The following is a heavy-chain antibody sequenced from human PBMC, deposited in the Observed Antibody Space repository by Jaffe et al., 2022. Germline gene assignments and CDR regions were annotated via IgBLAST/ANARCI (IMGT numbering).Heavy chain of an antibody. Sequence: QVQLVESGGGVVQPGGSLRLSCAASGFTFSSYGMHWVRQAPGKGLEWVAFIRYDGSNKYYADSVKGRFTISRDNSKNTLYLQMNSLRAEDTAVYYCAKDLNYDILTGSYWGQGTLVTVSS. J-gene: IGHJ4*02. D-gene: IGHD3-9*01. CDR2: IRYDGSNK. CDR1: GFTFSSYG. CDR3: AKDLNYDILTGSY. V-gene: IGHV3-30*02.